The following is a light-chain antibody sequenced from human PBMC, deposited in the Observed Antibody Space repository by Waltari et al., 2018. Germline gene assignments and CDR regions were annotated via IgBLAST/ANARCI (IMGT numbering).Light chain of an antibody. CDR1: QGITSW. CDR2: SPS. J-gene: IGKJ5*01. V-gene: IGKV1-12*01. Sequence: DIQVIQSPSSVSASVGDRVTITCRASQGITSWLAWYQQKPGTAPKLLIYSPSNLESGVPSRFSGSDSGTAFTLTISSLQPEDSATYYCQQAQSFPITFGQGTRLEIK. CDR3: QQAQSFPIT.